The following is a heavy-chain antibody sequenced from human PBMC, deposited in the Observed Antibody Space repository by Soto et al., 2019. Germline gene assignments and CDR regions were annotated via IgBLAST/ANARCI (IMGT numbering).Heavy chain of an antibody. CDR3: ARRNMIVVGDDAFDI. CDR1: GGSISSYY. J-gene: IGHJ3*02. CDR2: IYYSGST. Sequence: SETLSLTCTVSGGSISSYYWSWIRQPPGKGLEWIGYIYYSGSTNYNPSLKSRVTISVDTSKNQFSLKLSSVTAADTAVYYCARRNMIVVGDDAFDIWGQGTMVTVSS. D-gene: IGHD3-22*01. V-gene: IGHV4-59*01.